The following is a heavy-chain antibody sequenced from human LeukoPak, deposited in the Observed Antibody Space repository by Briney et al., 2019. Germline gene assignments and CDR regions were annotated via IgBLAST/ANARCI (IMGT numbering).Heavy chain of an antibody. D-gene: IGHD6-6*01. Sequence: PSETLSLTCAVSGYSITSGYYWDWIRQPPGKGLEWIGSIYHSGSTYYNPSLKTRVTISVDTSKNQFSLKLSSVTAADTAVYYCARVFGSSHIDYWGQGTLVTVSS. CDR3: ARVFGSSHIDY. CDR2: IYHSGST. CDR1: GYSITSGYY. J-gene: IGHJ4*02. V-gene: IGHV4-38-2*01.